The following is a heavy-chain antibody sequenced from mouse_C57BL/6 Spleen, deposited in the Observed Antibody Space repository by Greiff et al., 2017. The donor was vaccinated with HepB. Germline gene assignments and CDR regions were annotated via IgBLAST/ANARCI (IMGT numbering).Heavy chain of an antibody. CDR2: INPSSGYT. V-gene: IGHV1-7*01. Sequence: VMLVESGAELAKPGASVKLSCKASGYTFTSYWMHWVKQRPGQGLEWIGYINPSSGYTKYNQKFKDKATLTADKSSSTAYMQLRSLTYEDSAVYYCARVRLRRDYFDYWGQGTTLTVSS. D-gene: IGHD3-2*02. J-gene: IGHJ2*01. CDR3: ARVRLRRDYFDY. CDR1: GYTFTSYW.